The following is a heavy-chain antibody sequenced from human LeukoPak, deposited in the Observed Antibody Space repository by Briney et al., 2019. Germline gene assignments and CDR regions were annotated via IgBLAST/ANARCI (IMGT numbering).Heavy chain of an antibody. CDR3: ARDGSSTSCYAAGD. CDR2: IYYSGST. V-gene: IGHV4-30-4*01. CDR1: GGSISSGSYY. J-gene: IGHJ4*02. Sequence: SETLSLTCTVSGGSISSGSYYWSWIRQPPGKGLEWIGYIYYSGSTYYNPSLKTRVTISVDTSKNQFSLKLSSVTAADTAVYYCARDGSSTSCYAAGDWGQGTLVTVSS. D-gene: IGHD2-2*01.